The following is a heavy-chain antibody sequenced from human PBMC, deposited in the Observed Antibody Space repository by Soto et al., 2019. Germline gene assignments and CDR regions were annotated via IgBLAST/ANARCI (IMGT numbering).Heavy chain of an antibody. CDR1: GFTFSSYA. V-gene: IGHV3-23*01. CDR2: ISGSGGSA. Sequence: PGGSLRLSCAASGFTFSSYAMSWVRQAPGKGLEWVSAISGSGGSAYYADSVKGRFTISRDNSKNTLYLQMNSLRAEDTAVYYCAKEEVDTHSGLVDYWGQGTLVTVSS. J-gene: IGHJ4*02. D-gene: IGHD5-18*01. CDR3: AKEEVDTHSGLVDY.